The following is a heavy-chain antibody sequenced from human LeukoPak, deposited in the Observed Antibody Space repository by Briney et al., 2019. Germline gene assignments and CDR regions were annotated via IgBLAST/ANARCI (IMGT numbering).Heavy chain of an antibody. CDR1: GFTISSYA. V-gene: IGHV3-23*01. CDR2: ISGSGGST. Sequence: GGSLRLSCAASGFTISSYAMSWVRQAPGKGLEWVSAISGSGGSTYYADSVKGRFTISRDNSKNTLYLQMNSLRAEDTAVYYCAKGLDRGYSYGDYYGMDVWGQGTTVTVYS. D-gene: IGHD5-18*01. CDR3: AKGLDRGYSYGDYYGMDV. J-gene: IGHJ6*02.